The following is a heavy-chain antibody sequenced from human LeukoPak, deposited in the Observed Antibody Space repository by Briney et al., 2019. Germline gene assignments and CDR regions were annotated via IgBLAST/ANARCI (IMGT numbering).Heavy chain of an antibody. D-gene: IGHD6-13*01. CDR3: ARAIGAAAGNNFDY. CDR2: MNPNSGNT. J-gene: IGHJ4*02. CDR1: GYTFTSYD. Sequence: ASVKVSCKASGYTFTSYDINWVRQATGQGLEWMGWMNPNSGNTGYAQKFQGRVTMTRDTSISTAYMELSRLRSDDTAVYYCARAIGAAAGNNFDYWGQGTLVTVSS. V-gene: IGHV1-8*01.